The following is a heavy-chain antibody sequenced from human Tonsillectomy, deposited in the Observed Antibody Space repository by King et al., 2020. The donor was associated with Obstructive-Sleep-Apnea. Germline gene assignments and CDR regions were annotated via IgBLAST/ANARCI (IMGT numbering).Heavy chain of an antibody. CDR3: ARLVTDHYDSSGYLY. CDR1: GYTFTGYY. D-gene: IGHD3-22*01. V-gene: IGHV1-2*02. CDR2: INPDGGGT. Sequence: VQLVQSGAEVKKPGASVKVSCKASGYTFTGYYIHWVRQAPGQGLEWMGWINPDGGGTNYAQKFQGRVTMTSDTSISTAYMELSRLRFDDTAVYFCARLVTDHYDSSGYLYWGQGTLVSVSS. J-gene: IGHJ4*02.